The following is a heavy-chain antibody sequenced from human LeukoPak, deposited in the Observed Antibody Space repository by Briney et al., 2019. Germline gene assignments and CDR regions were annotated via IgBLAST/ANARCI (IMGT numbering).Heavy chain of an antibody. V-gene: IGHV3-23*01. Sequence: GGSLRLSCAASGFTFSSYAMSWVRQAPGKGLEWVSAISGSGGSTYYADSVKGRFTISRDNSKNTLYLQMNSLRAEDTAVYYCARYSGYYYYYGMDVWGQGTTVTVSS. CDR2: ISGSGGST. J-gene: IGHJ6*02. CDR1: GFTFSSYA. CDR3: ARYSGYYYYYGMDV. D-gene: IGHD5-12*01.